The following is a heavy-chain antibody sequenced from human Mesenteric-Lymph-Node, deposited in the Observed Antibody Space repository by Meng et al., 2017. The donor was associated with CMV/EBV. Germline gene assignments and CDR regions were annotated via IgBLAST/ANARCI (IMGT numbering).Heavy chain of an antibody. CDR3: ARGGGATVTDY. V-gene: IGHV1-3*01. J-gene: IGHJ4*02. Sequence: SCKASGYSFTTYTMYWVRQAPGQRLEWMGWINGGNGNTKYSQKFQGRVTITRDTSASTAYMELRSLRSDDTAVYYCARGGGATVTDYWGQGTLVTVSS. D-gene: IGHD4-17*01. CDR2: INGGNGNT. CDR1: GYSFTTYT.